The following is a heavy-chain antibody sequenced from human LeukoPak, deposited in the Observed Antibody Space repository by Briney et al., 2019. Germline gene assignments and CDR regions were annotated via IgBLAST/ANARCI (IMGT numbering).Heavy chain of an antibody. J-gene: IGHJ6*02. Sequence: SETLSLTCTVSGGSISSYYWSWIRQPPGKGLEWIGYIYYSGSTNYNPSLKSRVTISVDTSKNQFSLKLSSVTAADTAVYYCARDTGRAAMVYGVNGMDVWGQGTLVTVSS. CDR3: ARDTGRAAMVYGVNGMDV. CDR1: GGSISSYY. D-gene: IGHD2-8*01. V-gene: IGHV4-59*01. CDR2: IYYSGST.